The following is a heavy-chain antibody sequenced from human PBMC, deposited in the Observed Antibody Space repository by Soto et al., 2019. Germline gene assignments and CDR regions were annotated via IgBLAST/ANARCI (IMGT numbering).Heavy chain of an antibody. CDR3: AREVAAAGTFDY. J-gene: IGHJ4*02. Sequence: GGSLRLSCAASGFTFSSYWMSWVRQGPGKGLEWVANISYDGSNKYYADSVKGRFTISRDNSKNTLYLQMNSLRAEDTAVYYCAREVAAAGTFDYWGQGTLVTVSS. V-gene: IGHV3-30-3*01. CDR2: ISYDGSNK. D-gene: IGHD6-13*01. CDR1: GFTFSSYW.